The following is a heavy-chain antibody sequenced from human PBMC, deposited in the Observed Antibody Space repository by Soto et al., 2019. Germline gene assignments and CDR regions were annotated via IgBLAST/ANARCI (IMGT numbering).Heavy chain of an antibody. CDR3: ARRKVGREGATILIY. Sequence: QVQLVESGGGGVQPGRSLRLSCAASGFTFSSYGMHWVRQAPGKGLEWGAVISYDGSNKYYADSVKGRFTISRDNSNNTLYLQMNSQGAEYTAVYYCARRKVGREGATILIYWGQGTLVPFSS. CDR1: GFTFSSYG. V-gene: IGHV3-30*03. J-gene: IGHJ4*02. CDR2: ISYDGSNK. D-gene: IGHD1-26*01.